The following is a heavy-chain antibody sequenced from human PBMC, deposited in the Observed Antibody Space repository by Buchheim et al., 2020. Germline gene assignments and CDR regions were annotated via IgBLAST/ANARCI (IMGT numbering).Heavy chain of an antibody. V-gene: IGHV4-31*03. D-gene: IGHD3-22*01. Sequence: QVQLQESGPGLVKPSQTLSLTCTVSGGSISSGGYYWSWIRQHPGKGLEWIGYIYYSGSTYYNPSLKSRVTIPVDTSKNQFSLKLSSVTAADTAVYYCARLFLHLYYYDSSGYYSGGWFDPWGQGTL. CDR1: GGSISSGGYY. CDR3: ARLFLHLYYYDSSGYYSGGWFDP. J-gene: IGHJ5*02. CDR2: IYYSGST.